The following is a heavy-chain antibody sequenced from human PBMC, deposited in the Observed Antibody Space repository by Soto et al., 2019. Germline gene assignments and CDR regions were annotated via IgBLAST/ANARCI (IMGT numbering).Heavy chain of an antibody. CDR2: IYSGGSA. V-gene: IGHV3-66*01. J-gene: IGHJ4*02. CDR3: ARTVGGTIDY. D-gene: IGHD3-10*01. Sequence: GGSLRLSCAASGFTISGSHYMSWVRQAPGQGLQWVSIIYSGGSAYYADSVKGRFTISRDNFKNTLYLQMNSLRAEDTAVYYCARTVGGTIDYWGQGTLVTVSS. CDR1: GFTISGSHY.